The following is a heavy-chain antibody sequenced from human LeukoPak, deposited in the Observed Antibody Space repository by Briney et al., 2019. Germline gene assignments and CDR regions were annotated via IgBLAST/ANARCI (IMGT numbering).Heavy chain of an antibody. CDR1: GFTFSSYA. CDR3: AKLYASLPRPYYFDY. J-gene: IGHJ4*02. Sequence: GGSLSLSCAASGFTFSSYAMSWVRQAPGKGLEWVSAISGSGGSTYYADSVKGRFTISRDNSKNTLYLQMNSLRAEDTAVYYCAKLYASLPRPYYFDYWGQGTLVAVSS. V-gene: IGHV3-23*01. CDR2: ISGSGGST. D-gene: IGHD2-8*01.